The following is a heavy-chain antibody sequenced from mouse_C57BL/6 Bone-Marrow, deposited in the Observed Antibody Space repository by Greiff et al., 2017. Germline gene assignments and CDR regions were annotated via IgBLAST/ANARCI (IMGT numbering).Heavy chain of an antibody. CDR2: ISGGGGNT. V-gene: IGHV5-9*01. J-gene: IGHJ3*01. CDR3: ARHSDYGSGGFAY. Sequence: EVKLVESGGGLVKPGGSLKLSCAASGFTFSSYTMSWVRQTPEKRLEWVATISGGGGNTYYPDSVKGRFTISRDNAKNTLYLQMSSLRSEDTALYYCARHSDYGSGGFAYWGQGTLVTVSA. D-gene: IGHD1-1*01. CDR1: GFTFSSYT.